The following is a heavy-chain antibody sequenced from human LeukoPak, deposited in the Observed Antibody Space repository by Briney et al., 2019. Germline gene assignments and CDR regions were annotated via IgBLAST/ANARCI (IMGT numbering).Heavy chain of an antibody. CDR3: ARGVGGLGNMDV. Sequence: ASVKVSCKHSGHTFRSYYIHWVRQAPGQGLEWMGWINPNSGGTDYAQKFQGRVTMTRNTSINTAYLELSSLRSDDTAVYFCARGVGGLGNMDVWGEGTTVIVSS. D-gene: IGHD3-16*01. CDR2: INPNSGGT. J-gene: IGHJ6*03. CDR1: GHTFRSYY. V-gene: IGHV1-8*02.